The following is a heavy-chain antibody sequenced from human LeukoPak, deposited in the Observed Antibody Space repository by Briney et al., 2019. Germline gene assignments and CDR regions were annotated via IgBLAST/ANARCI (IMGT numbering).Heavy chain of an antibody. CDR3: AREGKYYDFWGYYYYYMDV. CDR2: ISYDGSNK. CDR1: GFTFSSYA. J-gene: IGHJ6*03. D-gene: IGHD3-3*01. Sequence: GGSLRLSCAASGFTFSSYAMHWVRQAPGKGLEWVAVISYDGSNKYYADSVKGRFTISRDNSKNTLYLQMNSLRAEDTAVYYCAREGKYYDFWGYYYYYMDVWGKGTTVTVSS. V-gene: IGHV3-30*01.